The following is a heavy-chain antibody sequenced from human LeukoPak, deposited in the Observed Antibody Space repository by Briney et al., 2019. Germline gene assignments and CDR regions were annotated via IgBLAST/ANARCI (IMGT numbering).Heavy chain of an antibody. V-gene: IGHV3-30*18. J-gene: IGHJ4*02. Sequence: GGSLRLSCAASGFTFSSYGMHWVRQAPGKGLEWVAVISYDGSNKYYADSVKGRFTISRDNSKNTLYLQMNSLRAEDTAVYYCAKDRDLHYFDYWGQGTLVTVSS. D-gene: IGHD3-10*01. CDR2: ISYDGSNK. CDR1: GFTFSSYG. CDR3: AKDRDLHYFDY.